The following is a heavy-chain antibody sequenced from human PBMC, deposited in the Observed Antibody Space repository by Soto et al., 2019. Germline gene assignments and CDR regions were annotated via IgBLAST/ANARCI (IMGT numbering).Heavy chain of an antibody. D-gene: IGHD6-19*01. CDR3: ATFPGYSSGWYGFDY. CDR1: GYSFTSYW. V-gene: IGHV5-51*01. J-gene: IGHJ4*02. CDR2: IYPGDSDT. Sequence: PGESLKISCKGSGYSFTSYWIGWVRQMPGKGLEWMGIIYPGDSDTRYSPSFQGQVTISADKSISTAYLQWSSLKASDTAMYYCATFPGYSSGWYGFDYWGQGTLVTVSS.